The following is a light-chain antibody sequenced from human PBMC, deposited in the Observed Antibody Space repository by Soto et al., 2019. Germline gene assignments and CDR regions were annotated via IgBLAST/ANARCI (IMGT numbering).Light chain of an antibody. CDR2: YDD. Sequence: QSVLTQPPSVSEAPRPGVTISCSGSSSNIGNNAVSWYQQLPGKAPKLLIYYDDLLPSGVSVRFSGSKSGTSASMAISGLQSEDEADYYCAAWDDSLSGYVFGTGTKLTVI. J-gene: IGLJ1*01. V-gene: IGLV1-36*01. CDR3: AAWDDSLSGYV. CDR1: SSNIGNNA.